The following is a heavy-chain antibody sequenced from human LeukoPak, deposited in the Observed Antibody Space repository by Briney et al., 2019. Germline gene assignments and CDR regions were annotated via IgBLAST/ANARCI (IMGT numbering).Heavy chain of an antibody. V-gene: IGHV3-48*03. CDR2: ISSSSSTI. CDR3: ARDDCSGGSCYSYYGMDV. J-gene: IGHJ6*04. Sequence: PGGSLRLSCAASGFTFSSYEMDWVRQAPGKGLEWVSYISSSSSTIYYADSVKGRFTISRDNAKNSLYLQMNSLRAEDTAVYYCARDDCSGGSCYSYYGMDVWGKGTTVTVSS. D-gene: IGHD2-15*01. CDR1: GFTFSSYE.